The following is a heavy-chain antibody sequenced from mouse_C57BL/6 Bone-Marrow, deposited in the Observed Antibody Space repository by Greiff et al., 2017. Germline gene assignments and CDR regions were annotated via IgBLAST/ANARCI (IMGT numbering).Heavy chain of an antibody. CDR2: ISYDGSH. CDR1: GYSITSGYY. V-gene: IGHV3-6*01. Sequence: DVKLQESGPGLVKPSQSLSLTCSVTGYSITSGYYWHWLRQFPGNKLEWMGYISYDGSHTYNPSLKNPISITRDTSKNQFFLKLNSVTTEDTATYYSAREEDIYDYGSRAGRLAYGGQGTLVTVSA. J-gene: IGHJ3*01. CDR3: AREEDIYDYGSRAGRLAY. D-gene: IGHD1-1*01.